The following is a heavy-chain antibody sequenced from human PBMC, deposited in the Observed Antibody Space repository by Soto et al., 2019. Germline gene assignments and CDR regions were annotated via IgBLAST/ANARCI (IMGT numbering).Heavy chain of an antibody. CDR1: GYSFTSYW. CDR3: ATGLGAVVPAAIGQLPYYYYRMDV. Sequence: PGESLKISCKGSGYSFTSYWISWVRQMPGKGLEWMGRIDPSDSYTNYSPSFQGHVTISADKSISTAYLQWSSLKASDTAMYYCATGLGAVVPAAIGQLPYYYYRMDVWGQGTTVTVSS. J-gene: IGHJ6*02. D-gene: IGHD2-2*01. CDR2: IDPSDSYT. V-gene: IGHV5-10-1*01.